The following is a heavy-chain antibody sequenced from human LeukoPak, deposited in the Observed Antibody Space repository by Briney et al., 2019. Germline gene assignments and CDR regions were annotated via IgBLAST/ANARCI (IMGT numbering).Heavy chain of an antibody. CDR2: IWYDGSNK. D-gene: IGHD5-18*01. CDR1: GFTFSSYG. V-gene: IGHV3-33*01. Sequence: QPGRSLRLSCAASGFTFSSYGMHWVRQAPGKGLEWVAVIWYDGSNKYYADSVKGRFTISRDNSKNTLYLQMNSLRAEDTAVYYCARVRSRYSYHDYWGQGTLVTVSS. CDR3: ARVRSRYSYHDY. J-gene: IGHJ4*02.